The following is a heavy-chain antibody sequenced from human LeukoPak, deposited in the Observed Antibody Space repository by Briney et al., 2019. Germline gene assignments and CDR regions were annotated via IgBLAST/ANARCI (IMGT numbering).Heavy chain of an antibody. V-gene: IGHV4-59*08. J-gene: IGHJ4*02. CDR1: GGSISGYY. D-gene: IGHD5-12*01. Sequence: PSETLSLTCTVSGGSISGYYWTWIRQPPGKGVEWIGYISYSGSTSPHPSLKSRVTISLDMSKSQFSLKLTSVTAADTAVYYCVRGYSGYPYYLDYWGQGTLVTVSS. CDR3: VRGYSGYPYYLDY. CDR2: ISYSGST.